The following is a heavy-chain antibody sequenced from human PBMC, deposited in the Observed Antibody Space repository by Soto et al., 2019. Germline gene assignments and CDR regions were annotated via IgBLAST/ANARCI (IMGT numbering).Heavy chain of an antibody. J-gene: IGHJ6*03. CDR1: GYSFTSYW. Sequence: GESLKISCKGFGYSFTSYWIGWVRQMPGKGLEWMGIIYPGDSDTRYSPSFQGQVTISADKSISTAYLQWSSLKASDTAMYYCARLVTMTDYYYYYMDVWGKGTTVTVSS. V-gene: IGHV5-51*01. CDR2: IYPGDSDT. CDR3: ARLVTMTDYYYYYMDV.